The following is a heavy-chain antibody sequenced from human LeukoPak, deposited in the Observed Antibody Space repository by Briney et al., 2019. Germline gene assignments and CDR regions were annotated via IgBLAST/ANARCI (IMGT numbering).Heavy chain of an antibody. CDR3: ARDMWLTYYYDSSGPDGDY. Sequence: GSLRLFCAVSGFTFSDHQMDWVRQAPGKGLEWVAVIWYDGSNKYYADSVKGRFTISRDNSKNTLYLQMNSLRAEDTAVYYCARDMWLTYYYDSSGPDGDYWGQGTLVTVSS. CDR1: GFTFSDHQ. J-gene: IGHJ4*02. CDR2: IWYDGSNK. D-gene: IGHD3-22*01. V-gene: IGHV3-33*08.